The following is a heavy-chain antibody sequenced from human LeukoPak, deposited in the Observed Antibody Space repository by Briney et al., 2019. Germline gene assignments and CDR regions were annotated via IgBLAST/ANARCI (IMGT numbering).Heavy chain of an antibody. CDR3: ARPRIAATFDGFDI. Sequence: SETLSLTCTVSGGSISIYYWSWIRQPPGKGLEWIAYVYYTGSDNYNPSLKSRVTISVDTSKKQFSLNLTSVTAADTAVYYCARPRIAATFDGFDIWGQGTMVTVSS. V-gene: IGHV4-59*08. CDR1: GGSISIYY. CDR2: VYYTGSD. D-gene: IGHD6-13*01. J-gene: IGHJ3*02.